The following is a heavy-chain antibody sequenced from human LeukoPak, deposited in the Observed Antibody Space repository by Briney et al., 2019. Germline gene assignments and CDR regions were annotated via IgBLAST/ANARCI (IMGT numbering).Heavy chain of an antibody. J-gene: IGHJ3*02. Sequence: GGSLRLSCAASGFTFDDYAMHWVRQAPGKGLEWVSVIYSGGSTYYADSVKGRFTISRDNSKNTLYLQMNSLRAEDTAVYYCARERRGYNYYDSSGYEDAFDIWGQGTMVTVSS. CDR3: ARERRGYNYYDSSGYEDAFDI. V-gene: IGHV3-66*01. D-gene: IGHD3-22*01. CDR1: GFTFDDYA. CDR2: IYSGGST.